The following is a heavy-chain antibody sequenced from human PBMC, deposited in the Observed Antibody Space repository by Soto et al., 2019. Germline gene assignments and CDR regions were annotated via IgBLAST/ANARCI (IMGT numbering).Heavy chain of an antibody. CDR2: IYYSGST. Sequence: WETLSLTCTVSGGSISSYYWSWIRQPPGKGLEWIGYIYYSGSTNYNPSLKSRVTISVDTSKNQFSLKLSSVTAADTAVYYSASLNGGAGTTNAPPYFDYWGPGTLVTVSS. CDR3: ASLNGGAGTTNAPPYFDY. J-gene: IGHJ4*02. CDR1: GGSISSYY. V-gene: IGHV4-59*01. D-gene: IGHD1-7*01.